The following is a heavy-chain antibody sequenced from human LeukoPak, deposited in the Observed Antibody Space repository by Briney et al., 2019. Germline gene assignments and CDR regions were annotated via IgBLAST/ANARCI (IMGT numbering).Heavy chain of an antibody. D-gene: IGHD6-13*01. V-gene: IGHV5-51*01. J-gene: IGHJ4*02. CDR1: GNIFTTYW. CDR3: VRHGLGSSWFGFDD. Sequence: AEFLKISRTGSGNIFTTYWIGWGRQMAGQGVELVRIIYPGDSDPRYSPFFQGQVTISADKSITTAYLLRSRRTAADAAMYYGVRHGLGSSWFGFDDWGQGTLVTVSS. CDR2: IYPGDSDP.